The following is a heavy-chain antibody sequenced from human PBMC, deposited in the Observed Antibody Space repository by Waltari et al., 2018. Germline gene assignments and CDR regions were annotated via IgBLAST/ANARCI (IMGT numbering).Heavy chain of an antibody. CDR1: GFTFHNYW. V-gene: IGHV3-7*01. J-gene: IGHJ4*02. Sequence: EVQLVESGGGLVQPGGSLRLSCAASGFTFHNYWMSWVRPAPGKGLEWVANIKEDGSDKHYVESVKGRFTISRDNAKNSLYLQMNSLRAEDTAVYYCARDAMRDGDFDYWGQGALVTVSS. CDR3: ARDAMRDGDFDY. D-gene: IGHD3-3*01. CDR2: IKEDGSDK.